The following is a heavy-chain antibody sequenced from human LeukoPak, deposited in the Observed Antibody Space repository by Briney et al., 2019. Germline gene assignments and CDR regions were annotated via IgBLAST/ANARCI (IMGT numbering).Heavy chain of an antibody. CDR1: GFTFSSYS. Sequence: PGGSLRLSCAASGFTFSSYSMNWVRQAPGKWLEWVSSISSSSSYIYYADSVKGRFTISRDNAKNSLYLQMNSLRAEDTAVYYCARDFTMVRGVITDWGQGTLVTVSS. D-gene: IGHD3-10*01. V-gene: IGHV3-21*01. CDR2: ISSSSSYI. J-gene: IGHJ4*02. CDR3: ARDFTMVRGVITD.